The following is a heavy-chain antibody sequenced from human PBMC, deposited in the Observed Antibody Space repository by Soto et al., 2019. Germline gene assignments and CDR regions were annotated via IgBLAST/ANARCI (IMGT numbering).Heavy chain of an antibody. CDR3: AKDLLRPGRAYGMDV. V-gene: IGHV3-30*18. CDR1: GFTFSSYG. J-gene: IGHJ6*02. CDR2: ISYDGSNK. D-gene: IGHD6-25*01. Sequence: QVQLVESGGGVVQPGRSLRLSYAASGFTFSSYGMHWVRQAPGKGLEWVAVISYDGSNKYYADSVKGRFTISRDNSKNTLYLQMNRLRAEDTAVYYCAKDLLRPGRAYGMDVWGQGTTVTVSS.